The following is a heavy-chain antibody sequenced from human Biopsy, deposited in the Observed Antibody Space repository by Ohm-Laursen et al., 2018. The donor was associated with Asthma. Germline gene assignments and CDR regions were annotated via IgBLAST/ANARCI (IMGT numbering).Heavy chain of an antibody. D-gene: IGHD4-23*01. Sequence: SETLSLTCTVSPGSINDYYWSWIRQAPGKGLEWIGYVSYSFEYSGSTNYNPSLKSRVTISVDTSKNQFSLTLSSVTAADTAIYYCSRNKIDDGIYFDDWGLGTLVTVSS. CDR1: PGSINDYY. V-gene: IGHV4-59*01. J-gene: IGHJ4*02. CDR2: VSYSFEYSGST. CDR3: SRNKIDDGIYFDD.